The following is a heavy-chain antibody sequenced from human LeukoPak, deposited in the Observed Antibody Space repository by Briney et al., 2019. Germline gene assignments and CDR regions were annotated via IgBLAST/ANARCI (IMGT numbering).Heavy chain of an antibody. Sequence: PSETLSLTCTVSGGSISSYYWSWIRQPPGKGLEWIGYIYYSGSTNYNPSLKSRVTISVDTSKNQFSLKLSSVTAADTAVYYCARPSVDYDILTGYYPTESYYFDYWGQGTLVTVSS. J-gene: IGHJ4*02. V-gene: IGHV4-59*08. CDR1: GGSISSYY. CDR3: ARPSVDYDILTGYYPTESYYFDY. D-gene: IGHD3-9*01. CDR2: IYYSGST.